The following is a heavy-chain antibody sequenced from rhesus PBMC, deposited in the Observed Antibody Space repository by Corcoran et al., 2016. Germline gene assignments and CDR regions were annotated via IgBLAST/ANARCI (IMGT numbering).Heavy chain of an antibody. V-gene: IGHV2-1*01. Sequence: QVTLKESGPALVNPTPTLTLTCTFSGFSLSTSGMGVACIRPPSRKTMEWLALISWDDDKRYSTSLKSRLTISRDTSKNQVVLTMTNMDPVDTATYYCARVHSSGWNYFDYWGQGVLVTVSS. CDR3: ARVHSSGWNYFDY. CDR2: ISWDDDK. CDR1: GFSLSTSGMG. J-gene: IGHJ4*01. D-gene: IGHD6-31*01.